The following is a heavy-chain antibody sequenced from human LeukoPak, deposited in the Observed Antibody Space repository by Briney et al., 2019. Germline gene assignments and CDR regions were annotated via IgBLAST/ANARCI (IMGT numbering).Heavy chain of an antibody. CDR1: GYSISSGYY. CDR2: IYHSGST. J-gene: IGHJ5*02. V-gene: IGHV4-38-2*02. D-gene: IGHD3-22*01. Sequence: SETLSLTCTVSGYSISSGYYWGWIRQPPGKGLEWIGSIYHSGSTYYNPSLKSRVTISVDTSKNQFSLKLSSVTAADTAVYYCARDLAYYYDSSGYCWFDPWGQGTLVTVSS. CDR3: ARDLAYYYDSSGYCWFDP.